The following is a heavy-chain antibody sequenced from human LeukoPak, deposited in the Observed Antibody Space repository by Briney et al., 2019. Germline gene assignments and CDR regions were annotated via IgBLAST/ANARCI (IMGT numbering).Heavy chain of an antibody. D-gene: IGHD3-22*01. CDR2: ISGSGGST. Sequence: GGSLRLSCAASGFTFSSYAMSCVRQAPGKGLEWVSAISGSGGSTYYADSVNGRFTISRDNSKNTLYLQMDSLRAEDTAVYYCAKDHAYYDSSGYYSYYFDYWGQGTLVTVSS. V-gene: IGHV3-23*01. CDR1: GFTFSSYA. J-gene: IGHJ4*02. CDR3: AKDHAYYDSSGYYSYYFDY.